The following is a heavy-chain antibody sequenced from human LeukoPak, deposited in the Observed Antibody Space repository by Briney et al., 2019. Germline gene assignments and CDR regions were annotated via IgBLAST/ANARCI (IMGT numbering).Heavy chain of an antibody. V-gene: IGHV3-9*01. CDR3: ARPIAAAASYYYYYGMDV. D-gene: IGHD6-13*01. J-gene: IGHJ6*02. CDR1: GFTFDDYA. CDR2: ISWNSGSI. Sequence: PGGSLRLSCAASGFTFDDYAMHWVRQAPGKGLEWVSGISWNSGSIGYADSVKGRFTISRDNAKNSLYLQMNSLRAEDTAVYYCARPIAAAASYYYYYGMDVWGQGTTVTVSS.